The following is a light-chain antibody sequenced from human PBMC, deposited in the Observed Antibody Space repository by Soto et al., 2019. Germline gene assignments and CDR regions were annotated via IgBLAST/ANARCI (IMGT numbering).Light chain of an antibody. J-gene: IGLJ1*01. Sequence: QSALTQPASVSGSPRQSITISCTGTSSDVGDYNFVSWYQQHPGKAPKLMIYDVSNRPSGVSNRFSGSKSGNTASLTISGLQAEDEADYYCSSYTSSITRYVFGTGTKVTVL. CDR3: SSYTSSITRYV. CDR2: DVS. V-gene: IGLV2-14*01. CDR1: SSDVGDYNF.